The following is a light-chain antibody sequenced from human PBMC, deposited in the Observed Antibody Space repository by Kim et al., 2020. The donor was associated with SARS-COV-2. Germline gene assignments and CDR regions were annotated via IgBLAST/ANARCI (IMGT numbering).Light chain of an antibody. J-gene: IGKJ1*01. CDR1: QAISNY. CDR3: QKYHTAPQT. CDR2: AAS. Sequence: AAVGDRVTITCRASQAISNYVAWYQQKPGRVPKLLISAASTLQSGVPSRFSGSGSGTDFTLTIGSLQPEDVATYYCQKYHTAPQTFGQGTKVDIK. V-gene: IGKV1-27*01.